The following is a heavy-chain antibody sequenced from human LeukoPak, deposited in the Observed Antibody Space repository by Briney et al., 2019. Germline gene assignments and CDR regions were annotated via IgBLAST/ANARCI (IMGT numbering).Heavy chain of an antibody. V-gene: IGHV4-38-2*02. CDR2: IYYTGTT. CDR3: ARRSPPHWYYYDSSGYSDY. Sequence: SETLSLTCTVSGYSISSGYFWGWIRQPPGKGLEWIGSIYYTGTTYYNPSLKSRVTISLDTSKNQFSLKLSSVTAADTAVYYCARRSPPHWYYYDSSGYSDYWGQGTLVTVSS. D-gene: IGHD3-22*01. J-gene: IGHJ4*02. CDR1: GYSISSGYF.